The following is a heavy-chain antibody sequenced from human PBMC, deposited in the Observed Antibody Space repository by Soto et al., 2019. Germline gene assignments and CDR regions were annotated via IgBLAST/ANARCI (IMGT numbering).Heavy chain of an antibody. CDR2: IYHSGST. Sequence: PSETLSLTCAVSGGYISSGGDSWSWIRQPPGKGLEWIGYIYHSGSTYYNPSLNSRVTISVDRSKNQFSLKLSSVTAADTAVYYCARGSRGFHEYYGMDVWGQGTTVTVSS. V-gene: IGHV4-30-2*01. D-gene: IGHD3-16*01. CDR1: GGYISSGGDS. CDR3: ARGSRGFHEYYGMDV. J-gene: IGHJ6*02.